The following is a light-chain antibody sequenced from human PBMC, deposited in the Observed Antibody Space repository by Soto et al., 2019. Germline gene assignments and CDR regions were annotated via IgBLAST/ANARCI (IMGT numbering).Light chain of an antibody. CDR2: NNT. CDR1: NSNIGADFE. CDR3: QSFDSSLTAPI. J-gene: IGLJ2*01. Sequence: QAVVTQPPSVSGAPGQRVTISCTGSNSNIGADFEVHWYQQFPGTAPKLLISNNTSRPSGVPGRFSGSRSATSASLAITGLQSEDEADYYCQSFDSSLTAPILGVGTKLTVL. V-gene: IGLV1-40*01.